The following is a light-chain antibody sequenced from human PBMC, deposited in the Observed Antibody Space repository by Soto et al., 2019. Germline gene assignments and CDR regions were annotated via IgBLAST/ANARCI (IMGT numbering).Light chain of an antibody. J-gene: IGLJ3*02. CDR1: SSNIEASYA. Sequence: QSVLTQPPSVSGAPGQRVTISCTGSSSNIEASYAVHWYQQLPGTAPKLLIYGNSNRPSGVPDRFSGSKSGTSASLAITGLQAEDEADYYCQSYDSSLSGSVFGGGTKLTVL. V-gene: IGLV1-40*01. CDR3: QSYDSSLSGSV. CDR2: GNS.